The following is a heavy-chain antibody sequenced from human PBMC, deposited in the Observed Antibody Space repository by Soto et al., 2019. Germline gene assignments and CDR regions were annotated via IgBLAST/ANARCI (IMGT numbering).Heavy chain of an antibody. CDR3: ARGRDHCFDY. J-gene: IGHJ4*02. V-gene: IGHV3-48*03. Sequence: EVQLVESGGGLIQPGESLRLSCVVSGLTFGSSAMNWVRQTPEKGLEWIAFITPTASATYYADSVKGRFTISRDNARTSLYLQMDNLRAEDTAVYYSARGRDHCFDYWSQGTLVTVSS. CDR2: ITPTASAT. CDR1: GLTFGSSA.